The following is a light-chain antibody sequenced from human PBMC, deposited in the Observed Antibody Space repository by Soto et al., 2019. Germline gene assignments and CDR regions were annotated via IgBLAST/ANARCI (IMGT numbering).Light chain of an antibody. J-gene: IGKJ5*01. CDR3: QQRSNLPLT. Sequence: EIVLTESPSTLSWFSGARATLSCRASQSVSSYLAWYQQKPGQAPRLLIYDASNRATGIPARFSGSGSGTDFTLTISSLEPEDFAVYYCQQRSNLPLTFGEGTRLEIK. CDR2: DAS. V-gene: IGKV3-11*01. CDR1: QSVSSY.